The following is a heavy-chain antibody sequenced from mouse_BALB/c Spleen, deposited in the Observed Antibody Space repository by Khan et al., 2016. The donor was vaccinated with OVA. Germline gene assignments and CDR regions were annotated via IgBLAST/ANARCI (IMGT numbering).Heavy chain of an antibody. CDR2: INPRSGYT. J-gene: IGHJ4*01. CDR1: GYTFTSNT. CDR3: ARRRTGYAMDY. Sequence: QVQLQQFGAELARPGASVKMSCKASGYTFTSNTMHWVKQRPGQGLEWIGYINPRSGYTIYNQKFKDKATLTADISSSTAYMQMSSLTSDDSAVYYCARRRTGYAMDYWGQGTSVTVSS. V-gene: IGHV1-4*01.